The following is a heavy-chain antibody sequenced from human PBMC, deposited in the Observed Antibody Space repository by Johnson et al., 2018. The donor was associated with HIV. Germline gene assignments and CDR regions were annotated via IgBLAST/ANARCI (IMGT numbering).Heavy chain of an antibody. CDR2: ISSSGSTI. Sequence: VQLVESGGGLLKPGGSLRLSCAASGFTFSDYYMSWIRQAPGKGLEWVSYISSSGSTIYYADFVKGRFTISRDDSNNTVFLQMTSLRAEDTAVYYCARDGSSSWYGGDALDIWGQGTMVTVSS. J-gene: IGHJ3*02. D-gene: IGHD6-13*01. V-gene: IGHV3-11*01. CDR1: GFTFSDYY. CDR3: ARDGSSSWYGGDALDI.